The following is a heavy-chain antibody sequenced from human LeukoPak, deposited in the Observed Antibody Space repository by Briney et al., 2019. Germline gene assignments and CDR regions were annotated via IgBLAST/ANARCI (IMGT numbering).Heavy chain of an antibody. CDR2: INPSGGST. J-gene: IGHJ4*02. V-gene: IGHV1-46*01. CDR1: GYTFTSYG. D-gene: IGHD3-10*01. CDR3: ARDQGWFGDPFDY. Sequence: ASVKVSCKASGYTFTSYGISWVRQAPGQGLEWMGIINPSGGSTSYAQKFQGRVTMTRDTSTSTVYMELSSLRSEDTAVYYCARDQGWFGDPFDYWGQGTLVTVSS.